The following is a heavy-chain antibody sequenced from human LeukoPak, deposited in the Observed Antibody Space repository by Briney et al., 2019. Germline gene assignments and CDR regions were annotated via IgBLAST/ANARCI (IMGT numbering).Heavy chain of an antibody. Sequence: GGSLRLSCAASGFTFSSYGMHWVRQAPGKGLEWVAVISYDGSNKYYADSVKGRFTISRDNSKNTLYLQMNSLRAEDTAVYYCAKEQGLYYFDYWGQGTLVTVSS. V-gene: IGHV3-30*18. CDR1: GFTFSSYG. CDR3: AKEQGLYYFDY. D-gene: IGHD6-19*01. CDR2: ISYDGSNK. J-gene: IGHJ4*02.